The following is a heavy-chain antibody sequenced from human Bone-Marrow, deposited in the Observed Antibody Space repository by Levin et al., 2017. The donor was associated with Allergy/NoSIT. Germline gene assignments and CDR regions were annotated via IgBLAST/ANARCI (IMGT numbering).Heavy chain of an antibody. CDR1: GFTFRSYW. V-gene: IGHV3-74*01. J-gene: IGHJ4*02. CDR2: IKSDESFI. Sequence: GESLKISCAASGFTFRSYWMHWVRQAPGKGLVWVSHIKSDESFINYADFVKGRFTISRDNAKNMLYLQMNSLRAEDTAVYYCVRGSGDYGTPPFDYWGQGTLVTVSS. CDR3: VRGSGDYGTPPFDY. D-gene: IGHD4-17*01.